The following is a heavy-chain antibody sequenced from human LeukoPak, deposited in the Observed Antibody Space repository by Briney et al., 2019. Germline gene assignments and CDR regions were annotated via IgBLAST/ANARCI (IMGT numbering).Heavy chain of an antibody. CDR1: GFTVSSNY. V-gene: IGHV3-66*02. J-gene: IGHJ4*02. CDR3: ARGFGIAAAGTKFDY. CDR2: IYSGGST. D-gene: IGHD6-13*01. Sequence: PGGSLRLSCAASGFTVSSNYMSWVRQAPGKGLEWVSVIYSGGSTYYADSVKGRFTIPRDNSKNTLYLQMNSLRAEDTAVYYCARGFGIAAAGTKFDYWGQGTLVTVSS.